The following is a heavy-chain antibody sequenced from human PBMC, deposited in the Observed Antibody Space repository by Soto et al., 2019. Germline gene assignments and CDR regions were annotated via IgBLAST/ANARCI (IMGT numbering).Heavy chain of an antibody. V-gene: IGHV4-34*01. CDR2: ISHRGST. Sequence: PSETLSLTCAVYGGSFSGHYWSWIRQPPGKGLEWIGEISHRGSTKYNPSLKSRVTISVDPSKNQFSLKLSSVTAADTAVYYCARGRGRGYRCSGGACTQNTHYFDFWGQGTLVTVSS. CDR1: GGSFSGHY. D-gene: IGHD2-15*01. J-gene: IGHJ4*02. CDR3: ARGRGRGYRCSGGACTQNTHYFDF.